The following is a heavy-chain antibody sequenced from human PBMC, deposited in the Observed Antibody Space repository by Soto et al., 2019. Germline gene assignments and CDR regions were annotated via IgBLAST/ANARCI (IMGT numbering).Heavy chain of an antibody. CDR2: AYYSGSN. D-gene: IGHD3-10*01. CDR1: GGSVSSSTYY. J-gene: IGHJ4*02. CDR3: ARDGGYGSGSYYFEY. V-gene: IGHV4-61*01. Sequence: PSETLSLTCTVSGGSVSSSTYYWTWIRQPPGKGLEWIGHAYYSGSNKYNPSLKSRVTISLDTSKNQFSLKLTSVTAADTAVYYCARDGGYGSGSYYFEYWGRGTLVTVSS.